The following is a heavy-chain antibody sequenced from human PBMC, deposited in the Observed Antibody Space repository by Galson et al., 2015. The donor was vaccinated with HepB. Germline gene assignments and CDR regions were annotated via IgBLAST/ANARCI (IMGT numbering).Heavy chain of an antibody. Sequence: SLRLSCAASGFTFSSYSMNWVRQAPGKGLEWVSYISSSSSTIYYADSVKGRFTISRDNAKNSLYLQMNSLRDEDTAVYYCARDRWDIVVVVAADYYGMDVWGQGTTVTVSS. J-gene: IGHJ6*02. CDR2: ISSSSSTI. CDR3: ARDRWDIVVVVAADYYGMDV. D-gene: IGHD2-15*01. CDR1: GFTFSSYS. V-gene: IGHV3-48*02.